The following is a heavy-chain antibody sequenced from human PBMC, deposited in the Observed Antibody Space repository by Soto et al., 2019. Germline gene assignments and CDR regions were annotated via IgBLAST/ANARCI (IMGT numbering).Heavy chain of an antibody. Sequence: SVKVSCKASGGTFSSYAISWVRQAPGQGLEWMGGIIPIFGTANYAQKFQGRVTITADESTSTAYIEMGSLRSEDMAVYYCARRARPDFYYLDVWGKGTTVTVSS. J-gene: IGHJ6*03. CDR3: ARRARPDFYYLDV. V-gene: IGHV1-69*13. CDR1: GGTFSSYA. CDR2: IIPIFGTA. D-gene: IGHD6-6*01.